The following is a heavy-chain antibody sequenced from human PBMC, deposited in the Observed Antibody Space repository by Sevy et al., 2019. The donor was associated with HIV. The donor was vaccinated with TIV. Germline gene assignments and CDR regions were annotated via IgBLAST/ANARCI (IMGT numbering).Heavy chain of an antibody. CDR1: GDSLGNNY. CDR2: FYYSGRT. D-gene: IGHD2-15*01. CDR3: ASCSPGYYYAMDV. Sequence: SETLSLTCTVSGDSLGNNYWSWIRQPPGKGLEWIGYFYYSGRTNYNPSLKSRVTISADTSKNQFSLRVISVTAADTAVYFCASCSPGYYYAMDVWGQGTTVTVSS. V-gene: IGHV4-59*01. J-gene: IGHJ6*02.